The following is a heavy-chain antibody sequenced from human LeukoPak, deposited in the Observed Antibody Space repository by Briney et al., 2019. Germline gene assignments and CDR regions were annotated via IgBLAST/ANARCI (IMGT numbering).Heavy chain of an antibody. V-gene: IGHV1-46*01. CDR1: GYTFTSYY. Sequence: ASVKVSCKASGYTFTSYYMHWVRQAPGQGLEWMGIINPSGGSTSYAQKFQGSVTMTRDTSTSTVYMELSSLRSEDTAVYYCARDDGPTQAFDYWGQGTLVTVSS. CDR2: INPSGGST. J-gene: IGHJ4*02. D-gene: IGHD2-15*01. CDR3: ARDDGPTQAFDY.